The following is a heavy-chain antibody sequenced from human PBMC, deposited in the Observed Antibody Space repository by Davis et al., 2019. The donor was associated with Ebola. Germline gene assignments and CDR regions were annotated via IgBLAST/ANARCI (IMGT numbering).Heavy chain of an antibody. D-gene: IGHD3-3*01. J-gene: IGHJ3*02. CDR1: GFTFSSYG. CDR2: IRYDGSNK. V-gene: IGHV3-30*02. Sequence: GESLKISCAASGFTFSSYGMHWVRQAPGKGLEWVAFIRYDGSNKYYADSVKGRFTISRDNSKNTLHLQINSLRAEDTAIYYCAKREELRFLEWLLSPDAFDIWGQGTIVTVSS. CDR3: AKREELRFLEWLLSPDAFDI.